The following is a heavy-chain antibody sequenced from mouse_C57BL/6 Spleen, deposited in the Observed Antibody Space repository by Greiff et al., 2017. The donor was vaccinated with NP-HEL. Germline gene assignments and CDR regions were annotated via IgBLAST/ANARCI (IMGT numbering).Heavy chain of an antibody. CDR1: GYTFTSYW. CDR2: IDPSDSYT. V-gene: IGHV1-50*01. J-gene: IGHJ4*01. Sequence: VQLQQPGAELVKPGASVKLSCKASGYTFTSYWMQWVKQRPGQGLEWIGEIDPSDSYTHYNQKFKGKATLTVDTSSSPAYMQLSSLTADDSAVYYCARGLGLPHYYAMDYWGKGTAVTVSS. D-gene: IGHD4-1*01. CDR3: ARGLGLPHYYAMDY.